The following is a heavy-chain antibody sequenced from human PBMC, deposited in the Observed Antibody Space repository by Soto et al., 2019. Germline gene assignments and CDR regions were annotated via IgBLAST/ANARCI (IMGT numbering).Heavy chain of an antibody. CDR1: GGSISSYY. V-gene: IGHV4-59*01. D-gene: IGHD3-22*01. CDR2: IYYSGST. Sequence: SETLSLTCTVSGGSISSYYWSWIRQPPGKGLEWIGYIYYSGSTNYNPSLKSRVTISVDTSKNQFSLKLSSVTAADTAVYYCAXVFNFEDSSGQYYFDYWGQGTLVTVSS. CDR3: AXVFNFEDSSGQYYFDY. J-gene: IGHJ4*02.